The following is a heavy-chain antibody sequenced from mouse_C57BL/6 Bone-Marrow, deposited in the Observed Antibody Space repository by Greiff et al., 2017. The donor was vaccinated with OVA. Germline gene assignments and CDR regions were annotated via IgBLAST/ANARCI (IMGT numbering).Heavy chain of an antibody. CDR2: ITPNNGGT. Sequence: EVQLQQSGPELVKPGASVKIPCKASGYTFTDYNMDWVKQSHGKSLEWIGDITPNNGGTIYNQKFKGKATLTVDKSSSTAYMELRSLTSEDTAVYYCARPITTVVAPYWYFDVWGTGTTVTVSS. J-gene: IGHJ1*03. CDR1: GYTFTDYN. V-gene: IGHV1-18*01. D-gene: IGHD1-1*01. CDR3: ARPITTVVAPYWYFDV.